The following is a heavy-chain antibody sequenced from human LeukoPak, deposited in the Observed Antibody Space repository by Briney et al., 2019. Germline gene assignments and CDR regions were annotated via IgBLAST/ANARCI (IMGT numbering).Heavy chain of an antibody. CDR3: ASNSGYDGGY. V-gene: IGHV3-7*01. Sequence: PGGSLRLSCAASGFTFSRYWMSWVRQAPGKGLESVATIKQDGSEKYYVDSVKGRFTISRDNAKNSLYLQMNSLRPEDTAVYYCASNSGYDGGYWGQGTLVTVSS. CDR1: GFTFSRYW. D-gene: IGHD5-12*01. CDR2: IKQDGSEK. J-gene: IGHJ4*02.